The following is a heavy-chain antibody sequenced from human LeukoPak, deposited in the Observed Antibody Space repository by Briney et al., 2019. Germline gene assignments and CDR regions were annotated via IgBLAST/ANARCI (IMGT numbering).Heavy chain of an antibody. CDR2: ISTYNGNT. J-gene: IGHJ4*02. CDR1: GYTFINYG. CDR3: ARAYYDSSALDY. V-gene: IGHV1-18*01. Sequence: ASVKVSCKASGYTFINYGISWVRQAPGQGLEWMGWISTYNGNTNYAQKLQGRVTMTTDTSASTAYMELRSLRSDDTAVYYCARAYYDSSALDYWGQGTLVTVSS. D-gene: IGHD3-22*01.